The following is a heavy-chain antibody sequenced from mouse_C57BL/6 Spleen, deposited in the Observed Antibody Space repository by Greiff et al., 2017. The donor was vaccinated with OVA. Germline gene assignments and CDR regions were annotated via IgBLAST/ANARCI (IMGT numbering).Heavy chain of an antibody. Sequence: EVKLMESEGGLVQPGSSMKLSCTASGFTFSDYYMAWVRQVPEKGLEWVANINYDGSSTYYLDSLKSRFIISRDNAKNILYLQMSSLKSEDTATYYCARAGYGSYFDYWGQGTTLTVSS. CDR1: GFTFSDYY. J-gene: IGHJ2*01. CDR3: ARAGYGSYFDY. D-gene: IGHD3-2*02. CDR2: INYDGSST. V-gene: IGHV5-16*01.